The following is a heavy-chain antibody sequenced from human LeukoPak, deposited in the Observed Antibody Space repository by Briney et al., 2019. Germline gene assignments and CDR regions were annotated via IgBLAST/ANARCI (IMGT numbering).Heavy chain of an antibody. D-gene: IGHD3-22*01. J-gene: IGHJ4*02. V-gene: IGHV4-38-2*02. CDR2: IYHSGST. Sequence: PSETLSLTCTVSGYSISSGYYWGWIRQPPGKGLEWIGSIYHSGSTYYNPSLKSRVTISVDTSKNQFSLKLSSVTAADTAVYYCARGDYYDTDYWGQGTLVTVSS. CDR1: GYSISSGYY. CDR3: ARGDYYDTDY.